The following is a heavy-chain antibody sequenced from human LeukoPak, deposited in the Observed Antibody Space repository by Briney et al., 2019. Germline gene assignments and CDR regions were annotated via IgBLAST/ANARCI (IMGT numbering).Heavy chain of an antibody. D-gene: IGHD1-26*01. V-gene: IGHV5-51*01. J-gene: IGHJ4*02. CDR3: ARGSGSYHTAYMN. Sequence: GESLKISCKGSGYSFTSYWIGWVRQMPGKGLEWMGIIYPGDSDTRYSPSFQGQVTITSDKSLSTAYLQWSSLKASDTAMYYCARGSGSYHTAYMNWGQGSPVTVSS. CDR2: IYPGDSDT. CDR1: GYSFTSYW.